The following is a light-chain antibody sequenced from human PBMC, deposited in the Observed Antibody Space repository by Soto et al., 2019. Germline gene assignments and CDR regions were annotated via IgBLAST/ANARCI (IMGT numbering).Light chain of an antibody. Sequence: DVRGAQYPYTLAASVGDRVHITCRASQTIRSWLSWYQEKPGKAPKLLIYKASTLQSGVPSRFSSSGSGTEFTLTISSLHPNDFATYYCQHYTSYSEAFGQRTKVDIK. CDR3: QHYTSYSEA. CDR1: QTIRSW. V-gene: IGKV1-5*03. J-gene: IGKJ1*01. CDR2: KAS.